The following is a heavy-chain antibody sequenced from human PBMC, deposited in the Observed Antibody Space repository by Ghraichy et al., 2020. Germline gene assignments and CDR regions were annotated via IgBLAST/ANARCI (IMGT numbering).Heavy chain of an antibody. D-gene: IGHD2-15*01. CDR1: GGSISGFY. Sequence: SETLSLTCTVSGGSISGFYWSWIRQPPGKGLEWIGYVYDIGSTSYNPSLKSRVTISVDKSKNQFSLKLSSVTAADTAVYYCARRGSAAYPFDYWGQGTLVTVS. J-gene: IGHJ4*02. CDR3: ARRGSAAYPFDY. CDR2: VYDIGST. V-gene: IGHV4-59*01.